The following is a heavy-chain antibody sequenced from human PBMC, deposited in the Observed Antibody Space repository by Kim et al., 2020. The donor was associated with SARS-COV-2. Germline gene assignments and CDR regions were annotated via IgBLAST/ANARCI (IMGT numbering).Heavy chain of an antibody. J-gene: IGHJ4*02. CDR2: HGGVKI. V-gene: IGHV3-53*01. Sequence: HGGVKIHYTDSVKGRFTISSDNSKNTLYLHMNSLRADDSAVYYCASRGPWGQGTLVTVSS. CDR3: ASRGP.